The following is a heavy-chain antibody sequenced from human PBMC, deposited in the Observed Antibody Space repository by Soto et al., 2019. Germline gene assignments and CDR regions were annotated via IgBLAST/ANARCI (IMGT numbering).Heavy chain of an antibody. D-gene: IGHD3-22*01. V-gene: IGHV4-39*01. CDR1: GGSISSSSYY. CDR2: TYYSGST. J-gene: IGHJ5*02. Sequence: SETLSLTCTVSGGSISSSSYYWGWIRQPPGKGLEWIGSTYYSGSTYYNPSLKSRVTISVDTSKNQFSLKLSSVTAADTAVYYCARHFPGFSGYNWFDPWGQGTLVTVSS. CDR3: ARHFPGFSGYNWFDP.